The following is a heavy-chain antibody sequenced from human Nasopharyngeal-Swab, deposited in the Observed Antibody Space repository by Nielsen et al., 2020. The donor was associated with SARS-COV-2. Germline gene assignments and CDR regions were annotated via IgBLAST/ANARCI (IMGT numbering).Heavy chain of an antibody. D-gene: IGHD5-12*01. CDR2: IWYDGSNK. CDR3: ARGGSSGESSFDY. CDR1: GFTFSSYG. J-gene: IGHJ4*02. Sequence: GESLKISCAASGFTFSSYGMHWVRQAPGKGLEWVAVIWYDGSNKYYADSVKGRFTISRDNSKNTLYLQMNSLRVDDTAVYYCARGGSSGESSFDYWGQGTLVTVSA. V-gene: IGHV3-33*01.